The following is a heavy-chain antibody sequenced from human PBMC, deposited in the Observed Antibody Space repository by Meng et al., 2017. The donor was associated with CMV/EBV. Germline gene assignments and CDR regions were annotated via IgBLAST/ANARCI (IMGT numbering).Heavy chain of an antibody. CDR3: ARDPHSSSWYGWFDP. V-gene: IGHV6-1*02. J-gene: IGHJ5*02. CDR2: TYYRSKWDN. CDR1: GDSVPSNSAA. Sequence: PLPPVGERPSTPAHTLAPPCDSAGDSVPSNSAALNWIRQSPSRGLEWLGRTYYRSKWDNDYAVSVKSRITINPDTSKNQFSLQLNSVTPEDTAVYYCARDPHSSSWYGWFDPWGQGTLVTVSS. D-gene: IGHD6-13*01.